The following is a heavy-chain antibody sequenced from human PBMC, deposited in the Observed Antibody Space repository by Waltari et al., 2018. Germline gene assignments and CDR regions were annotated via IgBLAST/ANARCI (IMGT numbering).Heavy chain of an antibody. D-gene: IGHD2-2*01. CDR2: ISSSSSTI. Sequence: EVQLVDSGGGLVPPGGSMGLSCAASALPFSSYSMNWVRQAPGKGLEWVSYISSSSSTIYYADSVKGRFTISRDNAKNSLYLQMNSLRAEDTAVYYCARDPADYFDYWGQGTLVTVSS. J-gene: IGHJ4*02. V-gene: IGHV3-48*04. CDR1: ALPFSSYS. CDR3: ARDPADYFDY.